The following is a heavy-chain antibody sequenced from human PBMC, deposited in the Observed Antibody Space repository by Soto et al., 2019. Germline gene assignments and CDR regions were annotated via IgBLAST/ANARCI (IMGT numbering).Heavy chain of an antibody. CDR3: AKILSTVTSYYYGMDA. D-gene: IGHD4-17*01. J-gene: IGHJ6*02. Sequence: GGSLRLSCAASGFSFSTYPMGWVRQAPGKGLEAFSSISGSGDKTYYTDSVRGRFTISRDNSRNTVDLQMNSLRPEDTAVYYCAKILSTVTSYYYGMDAWGQGTTVTVSS. CDR2: ISGSGDKT. CDR1: GFSFSTYP. V-gene: IGHV3-23*01.